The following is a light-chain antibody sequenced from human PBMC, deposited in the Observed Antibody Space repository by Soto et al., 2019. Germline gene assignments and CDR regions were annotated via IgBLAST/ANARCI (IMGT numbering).Light chain of an antibody. V-gene: IGKV3-20*01. CDR2: GAS. J-gene: IGKJ3*01. CDR3: LQYQA. Sequence: EIVLTQSPGTLSLSPGERATLPYRASQSVSSSYLAWYQQKPGQAPRLLIYGASSRATGIPDRFSGSGSGTDFTLTISRREPEDFAVYYCLQYQAFGPGTKVDIK. CDR1: QSVSSSY.